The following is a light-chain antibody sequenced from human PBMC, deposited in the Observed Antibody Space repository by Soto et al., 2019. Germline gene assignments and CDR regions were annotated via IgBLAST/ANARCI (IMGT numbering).Light chain of an antibody. CDR1: QRVSASY. CDR3: QQYDDSAT. Sequence: VLTQSPGTLSLSPGERATLSCRASQRVSASYLAWYQQKPGQAPRLLIYGASTRATGFPDRFSGSGSGTDFTLTISRLEPEDFAVYYCQQYDDSATFGQGTKLEIK. CDR2: GAS. V-gene: IGKV3-20*01. J-gene: IGKJ2*01.